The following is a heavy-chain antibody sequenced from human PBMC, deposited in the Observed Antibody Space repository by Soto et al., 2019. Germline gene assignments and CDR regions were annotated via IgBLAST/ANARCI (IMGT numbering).Heavy chain of an antibody. Sequence: EVQLLESGGGLVQPGGSPRLSCAASGFTFSSYAMSWVRQAPGKGLEWVAAISGSGCSTYYADSVKGRFTISSDNSKNPLYLQMNSLRAEDTAVYYCAQPPHVVVVSVCDYWGQGTLVSVAT. J-gene: IGHJ4*02. CDR2: ISGSGCST. D-gene: IGHD2-2*01. CDR3: AQPPHVVVVSVCDY. CDR1: GFTFSSYA. V-gene: IGHV3-23*01.